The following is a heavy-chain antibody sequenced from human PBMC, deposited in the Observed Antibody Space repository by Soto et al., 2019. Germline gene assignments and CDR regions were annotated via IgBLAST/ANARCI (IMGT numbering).Heavy chain of an antibody. CDR3: AREGFSSGWRFDP. J-gene: IGHJ5*02. CDR1: GFAFSDYS. Sequence: VQLVESGGGLVKPGGSLRLSCAASGFAFSDYSMNWVRQAPGKGLEWVSFIRTTSTIINYAASVKGRFTISRDDAKNSLYLQMNSLRDEDTAVYYCAREGFSSGWRFDPWGQGTLVTVSS. CDR2: IRTTSTII. V-gene: IGHV3-48*02. D-gene: IGHD6-19*01.